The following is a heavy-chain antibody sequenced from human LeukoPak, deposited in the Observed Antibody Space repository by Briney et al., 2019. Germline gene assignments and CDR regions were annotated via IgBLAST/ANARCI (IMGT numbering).Heavy chain of an antibody. V-gene: IGHV3-30-3*01. D-gene: IGHD6-13*01. CDR2: IAYDGSSP. CDR3: ARVGGSNWHPLDY. CDR1: GFTLSSHA. J-gene: IGHJ4*02. Sequence: GSLRLSCAASGFTLSSHALHWVRHAPGEGLEWVAAIAYDGSSPHYGDSVKGRFIISRDNSKSALYLQMNSLRVEDTGIYYCARVGGSNWHPLDYWGQGTLVTVSS.